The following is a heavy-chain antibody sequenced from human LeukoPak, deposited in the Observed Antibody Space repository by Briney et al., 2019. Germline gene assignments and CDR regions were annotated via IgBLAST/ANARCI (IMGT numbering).Heavy chain of an antibody. V-gene: IGHV3-53*01. J-gene: IGHJ4*02. CDR1: GFTVSSNY. D-gene: IGHD6-13*01. Sequence: PGGSLRLSSAASGFTVSSNYMSWVRQAPGKGLEWVSVIYSGGSTYYADSVKGRFTISRDNSKNTLYLQMNSLRAEDTAVYYCAREQSSWYAGYFDYWGQGTLVTVSS. CDR3: AREQSSWYAGYFDY. CDR2: IYSGGST.